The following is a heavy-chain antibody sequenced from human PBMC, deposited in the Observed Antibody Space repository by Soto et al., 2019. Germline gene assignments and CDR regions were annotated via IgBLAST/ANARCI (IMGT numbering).Heavy chain of an antibody. CDR3: AKDVLGYSGYTPFLYYYYGMDV. Sequence: PGGSLRLSCAASGFTFSSYGMHWVRQAPGKGLEWVAVISYDGSNKYYADSVKGRFTISRDNSKNTLYLQMNSLRAEDTAVYYCAKDVLGYSGYTPFLYYYYGMDVWGQGTTVTVSS. J-gene: IGHJ6*02. CDR1: GFTFSSYG. D-gene: IGHD5-12*01. V-gene: IGHV3-30*18. CDR2: ISYDGSNK.